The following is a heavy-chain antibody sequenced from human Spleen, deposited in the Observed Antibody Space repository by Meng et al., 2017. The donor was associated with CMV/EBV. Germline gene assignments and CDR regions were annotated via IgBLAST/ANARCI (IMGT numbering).Heavy chain of an antibody. V-gene: IGHV3-30-3*01. CDR3: ARIKAYYYDSSGYYYRAFDI. J-gene: IGHJ3*02. CDR2: ISYDGTNK. CDR1: GFTFSDYS. Sequence: GESLKISCAASGFTFSDYSMHWVRQAPGKGLEWVAVISYDGTNKFYADSVKGRFTISRDNSKNTLYLQMNSLRAEDTAVYYCARIKAYYYDSSGYYYRAFDIWGQGTMVTVSS. D-gene: IGHD3-22*01.